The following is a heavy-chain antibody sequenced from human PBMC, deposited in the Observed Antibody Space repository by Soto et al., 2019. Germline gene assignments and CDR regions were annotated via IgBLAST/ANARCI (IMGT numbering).Heavy chain of an antibody. CDR2: IWYDGSNK. J-gene: IGHJ3*02. D-gene: IGHD3-16*01. Sequence: GGSLRLSCTASGFTFKTYAMNWVRQAPGKGLEWVAVIWYDGSNKYYADSVKGRFTISRDNSKDTLYLQMNSLRAEDTAVYYCARELGAAAFDIWGQGTVVTVSS. CDR1: GFTFKTYA. V-gene: IGHV3-33*08. CDR3: ARELGAAAFDI.